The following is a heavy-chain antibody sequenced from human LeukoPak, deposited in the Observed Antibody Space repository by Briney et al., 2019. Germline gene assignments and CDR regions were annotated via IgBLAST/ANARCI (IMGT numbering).Heavy chain of an antibody. V-gene: IGHV4-4*09. CDR2: IYTSGST. J-gene: IGHJ5*02. D-gene: IGHD2-2*01. CDR1: GGSISSYY. Sequence: SETLSLTCTVSGGSISSYYWSWIRQPPGKGLEWIGYIYTSGSTNYNPSLKSRVTISVDTSKNQFSLKLSSVTAADTAVYYCARHGEVVEIDGVVVPAAMCWIDPWGQGTLVTVSS. CDR3: ARHGEVVEIDGVVVPAAMCWIDP.